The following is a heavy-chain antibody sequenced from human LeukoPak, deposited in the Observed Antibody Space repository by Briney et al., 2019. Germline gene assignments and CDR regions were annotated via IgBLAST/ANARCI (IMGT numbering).Heavy chain of an antibody. V-gene: IGHV3-23*01. Sequence: GGSLRLSCAASGFTFSSYAMSWVRQAPGKGLEWVSAISGSGGSTYYADSVKGRFTISRDNSKNTLYLQMNSLRAEDTAVYYCARDEDSSGYYKGETFDYWGQGTLVTVSS. D-gene: IGHD3-22*01. CDR3: ARDEDSSGYYKGETFDY. CDR1: GFTFSSYA. J-gene: IGHJ4*02. CDR2: ISGSGGST.